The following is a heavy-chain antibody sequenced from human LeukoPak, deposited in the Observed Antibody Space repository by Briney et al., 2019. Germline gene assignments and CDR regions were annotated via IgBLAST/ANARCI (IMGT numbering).Heavy chain of an antibody. J-gene: IGHJ3*02. CDR2: INPNSGGT. V-gene: IGHV1-2*02. Sequence: GASVKVSCKASGYTFTGYCMHWVRQAPGQGLEWMGWINPNSGGTNYAQKFQGRVTMTRDTSISTAYMELSRLRSDDTAVYYCARDLWSIRAFDIWGQGTMVTVSS. CDR3: ARDLWSIRAFDI. D-gene: IGHD3-16*01. CDR1: GYTFTGYC.